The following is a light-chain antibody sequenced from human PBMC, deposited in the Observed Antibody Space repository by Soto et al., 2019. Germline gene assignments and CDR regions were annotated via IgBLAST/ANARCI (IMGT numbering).Light chain of an antibody. Sequence: EIVMTQSPDTLSVSPGEHATLSRRPSQSVSSSYLAWYQQKPGQAPRLLIYGASTRATGIPARFSGSGSGTEFTLTISSLQSEDFAVYYCQQYNNWPPITFGQGTRLEI. V-gene: IGKV3-15*01. CDR3: QQYNNWPPIT. CDR2: GAS. J-gene: IGKJ5*01. CDR1: QSVSSSY.